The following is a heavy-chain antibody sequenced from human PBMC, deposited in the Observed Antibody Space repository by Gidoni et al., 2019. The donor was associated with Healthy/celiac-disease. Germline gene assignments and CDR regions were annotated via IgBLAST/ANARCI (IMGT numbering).Heavy chain of an antibody. Sequence: QVQLVQSGAEVKKPGASVKVSCKASGYTFTSYYMPWVRQAPGQGLEWMGIINPSGGSTSYAQKFQGRVTMTRDTSTSTVYRELSSLRSEDTAVYYGARDAGMGITRIVAPDYYYMDVWGKGTTVTVSS. D-gene: IGHD3-22*01. V-gene: IGHV1-46*01. CDR1: GYTFTSYY. CDR3: ARDAGMGITRIVAPDYYYMDV. CDR2: INPSGGST. J-gene: IGHJ6*03.